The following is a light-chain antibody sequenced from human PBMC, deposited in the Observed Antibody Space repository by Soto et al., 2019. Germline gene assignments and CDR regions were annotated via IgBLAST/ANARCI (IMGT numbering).Light chain of an antibody. CDR3: QQLNNYPIT. V-gene: IGKV1D-13*01. CDR2: DAS. CDR1: QGISSA. Sequence: AIQLTQSPSSLSASVGDRVTITCRASQGISSALAWYQQKPGKAPKLLIYDASSLESGVPSRFSGSGSGTDFTLIISSLQPEDFATYYCQQLNNYPITLGQGTRLEIK. J-gene: IGKJ5*01.